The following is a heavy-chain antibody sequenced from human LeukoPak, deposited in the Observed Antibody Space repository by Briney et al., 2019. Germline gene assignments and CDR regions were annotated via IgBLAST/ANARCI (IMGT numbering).Heavy chain of an antibody. D-gene: IGHD2-21*02. CDR1: AFTFNTYW. J-gene: IGHJ4*02. Sequence: SGGSLRLSCTASAFTFNTYWMNWVRQAPGKGLECVANINQDGSEKYYVDSVKGRFTISRDNAKKSLYLQMNSLRVEDTAQYYCTGGGDGDPVHSWGQGTLVIVSS. CDR2: INQDGSEK. CDR3: TGGGDGDPVHS. V-gene: IGHV3-7*01.